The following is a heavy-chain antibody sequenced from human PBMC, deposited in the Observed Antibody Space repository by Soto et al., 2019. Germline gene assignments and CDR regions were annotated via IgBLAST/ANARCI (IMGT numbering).Heavy chain of an antibody. Sequence: QLQLQESGPGLVKPSETLSLTCTVSGGSISSSSYYWGWIRQPPGKGLEWIGSIYYSGSTYYNPSLKSRVTISVDTSKNQFSLKLSSVTAADTAVYYCARLAEAPNWFDPWGQGTLVTVSS. J-gene: IGHJ5*02. CDR1: GGSISSSSYY. CDR3: ARLAEAPNWFDP. D-gene: IGHD6-13*01. CDR2: IYYSGST. V-gene: IGHV4-39*01.